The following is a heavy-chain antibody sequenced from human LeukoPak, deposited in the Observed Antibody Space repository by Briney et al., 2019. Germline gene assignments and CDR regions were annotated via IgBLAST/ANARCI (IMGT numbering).Heavy chain of an antibody. CDR3: AADPYDYGDYVLGY. D-gene: IGHD4-17*01. V-gene: IGHV1-58*01. Sequence: TSVKVSCKASGLTLTSSAVQWVRQARGQRVEWIGWIVVGSGNTNYAQKFQERVTITRDMSTSTAYMELSSLRSEDTAVYYCAADPYDYGDYVLGYWGQGTLVTVSS. CDR2: IVVGSGNT. J-gene: IGHJ4*02. CDR1: GLTLTSSA.